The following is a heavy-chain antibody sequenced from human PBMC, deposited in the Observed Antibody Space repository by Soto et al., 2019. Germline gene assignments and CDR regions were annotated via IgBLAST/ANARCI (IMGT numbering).Heavy chain of an antibody. CDR1: GFTFSSYG. CDR3: AKDHVGGYFTN. J-gene: IGHJ4*02. Sequence: QVQLVESGGGVVQPGRSLRLSCAASGFTFSSYGMHWVRQAPVKGLEWVAVISYDGSNKYYADSVKGRFTISRDNSKNTLYLQMNSLRAEDTAVYYCAKDHVGGYFTNWGQGTLVTVSS. CDR2: ISYDGSNK. D-gene: IGHD5-18*01. V-gene: IGHV3-30*18.